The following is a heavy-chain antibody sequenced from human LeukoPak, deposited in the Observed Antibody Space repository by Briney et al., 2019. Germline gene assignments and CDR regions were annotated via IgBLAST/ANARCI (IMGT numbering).Heavy chain of an antibody. Sequence: SETLSLTCTVSGGSISSYYWSWIRQPPGKGLEWIGYIYYSGSTNYNPSLKSRVTISVDTSKNQFSLKLSSVTAADTAVYYCARHRRGWELLVDYWGQGTLVTVSS. D-gene: IGHD1-26*01. CDR3: ARHRRGWELLVDY. J-gene: IGHJ4*02. CDR1: GGSISSYY. V-gene: IGHV4-59*08. CDR2: IYYSGST.